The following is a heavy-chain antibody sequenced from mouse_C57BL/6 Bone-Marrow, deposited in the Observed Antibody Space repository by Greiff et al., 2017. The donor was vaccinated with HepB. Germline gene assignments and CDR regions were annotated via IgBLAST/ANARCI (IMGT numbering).Heavy chain of an antibody. CDR1: GFTFSDFY. V-gene: IGHV7-1*01. D-gene: IGHD2-2*01. Sequence: DVKLVESGGGLVQSGRSLRLSCATSGFTFSDFYMEWVRQAPGKGLEWIAASRNKANDYTTEYSASVKGRFIVSRDTSQSILYLQMNALRAEDTAIYYCARDAGGYGYGFAYWGQGTLVTVSA. CDR2: SRNKANDYTT. J-gene: IGHJ3*01. CDR3: ARDAGGYGYGFAY.